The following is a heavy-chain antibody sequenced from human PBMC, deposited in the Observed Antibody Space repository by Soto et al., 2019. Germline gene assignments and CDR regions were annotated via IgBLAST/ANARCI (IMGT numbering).Heavy chain of an antibody. CDR3: ARRKERSGPHYFDY. V-gene: IGHV1-8*02. D-gene: IGHD6-25*01. J-gene: IGHJ4*02. CDR2: MNPYSGNT. Sequence: GASVKVSCKASGYTFTSYDMHWVRQATGQGLEWMGWMNPYSGNTGYAQKFQGKVTVTRNTSISTVYMELSGLRPDDTAVYYCARRKERSGPHYFDYWGQGSQVTVSS. CDR1: GYTFTSYD.